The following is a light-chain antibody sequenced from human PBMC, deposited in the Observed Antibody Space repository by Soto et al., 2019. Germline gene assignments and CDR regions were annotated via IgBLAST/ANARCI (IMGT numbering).Light chain of an antibody. Sequence: EIVLTQSPATLSLSPGERATLSCRASQSVSSYLAWYQQKPGQAPRLLLDDASNKGTGIPARFSGSGSGTDFTLTSSSLEPEDVAVYYCQQCINSLTFGGGTKVEIK. J-gene: IGKJ4*01. V-gene: IGKV3-11*01. CDR3: QQCINSLT. CDR2: DAS. CDR1: QSVSSY.